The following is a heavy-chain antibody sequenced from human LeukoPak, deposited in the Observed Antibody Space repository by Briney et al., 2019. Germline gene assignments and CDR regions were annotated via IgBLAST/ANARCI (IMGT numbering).Heavy chain of an antibody. D-gene: IGHD1-7*01. J-gene: IGHJ4*02. V-gene: IGHV5-51*01. Sequence: GESLKISCKGSGYSFSNYWIAWVRQMPGKGLELMGVIYPGDSDTRYNPSFQGQVTISADRSFGTAYLQWSSLKALDSAMYYCARREATTEYFDFWGQGTLVTVSS. CDR3: ARREATTEYFDF. CDR1: GYSFSNYW. CDR2: IYPGDSDT.